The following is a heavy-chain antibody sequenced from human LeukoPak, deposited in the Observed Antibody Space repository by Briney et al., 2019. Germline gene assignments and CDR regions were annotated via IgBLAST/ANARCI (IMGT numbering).Heavy chain of an antibody. CDR1: GYTFTDNF. D-gene: IGHD3-3*02. CDR3: ARGFTFERV. V-gene: IGHV1-2*02. CDR2: VKLSSGGT. Sequence: GASVKVSCKAAGYTFTDNFMSWVRQAPGQGPEYLGWVKLSSGGTNYVPKFQDRVTLTRDTSTATAYLELNGLRSDDTAVYYCARGFTFERVWGPGTLVIVSS. J-gene: IGHJ4*02.